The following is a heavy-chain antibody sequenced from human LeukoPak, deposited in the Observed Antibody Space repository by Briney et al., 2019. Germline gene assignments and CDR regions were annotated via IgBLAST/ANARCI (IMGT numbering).Heavy chain of an antibody. D-gene: IGHD6-13*01. CDR3: AKGFKYSSNLDY. Sequence: GGSLRLSCAASGFTFSSYAMSWVRQAPGKGLEWVSAISGSGDTTYYADSVKGRFTISRDNSKNTLYLQMNSLRAEDTALYYCAKGFKYSSNLDYWGQGTLVTVSS. CDR1: GFTFSSYA. V-gene: IGHV3-23*01. CDR2: ISGSGDTT. J-gene: IGHJ4*02.